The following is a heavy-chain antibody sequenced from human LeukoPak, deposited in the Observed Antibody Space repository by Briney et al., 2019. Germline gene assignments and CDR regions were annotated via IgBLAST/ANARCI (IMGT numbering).Heavy chain of an antibody. J-gene: IGHJ4*02. D-gene: IGHD6-19*01. CDR3: ASSSSGWYGPRDY. CDR2: ITHSGST. Sequence: PSETLSLTCAVYGGSFSDYHWTWIRQSPGKGLEWIGEITHSGSTDYNPSLRSRVTISVDTSKKQFSLKVTSVTAADTAVYYCASSSSGWYGPRDYWGQGTLVTVSS. V-gene: IGHV4-34*01. CDR1: GGSFSDYH.